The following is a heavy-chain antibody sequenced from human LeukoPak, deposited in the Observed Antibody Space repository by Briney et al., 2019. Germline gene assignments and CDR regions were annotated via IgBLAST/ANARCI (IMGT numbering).Heavy chain of an antibody. J-gene: IGHJ6*02. CDR2: INWNGGST. CDR1: GFTFDDYG. D-gene: IGHD3-10*01. CDR3: ARNTRGYYYYGMDV. V-gene: IGHV3-20*01. Sequence: PGGSLRLSCAASGFTFDDYGMSWVRQAPGKGLEWVSGINWNGGSTVYADSVKGRFTISRDNAKNSLYLQMNSLRAEDTALYHCARNTRGYYYYGMDVWGQGTTVTVSS.